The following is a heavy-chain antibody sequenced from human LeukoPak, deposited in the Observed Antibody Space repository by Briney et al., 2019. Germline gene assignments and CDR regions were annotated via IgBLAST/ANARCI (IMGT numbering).Heavy chain of an antibody. V-gene: IGHV3-23*01. Sequence: GGSLRLSCAASGFTFSSYAMTWVRQAPGKGLEWVSAISGSGGSTYYADSVKGRFTISRDNSKNTLYLQMNSLRAEDTAVYYCAKDRVAARRGYPLDYWGQGTLVTVSS. D-gene: IGHD6-6*01. CDR3: AKDRVAARRGYPLDY. J-gene: IGHJ4*02. CDR2: ISGSGGST. CDR1: GFTFSSYA.